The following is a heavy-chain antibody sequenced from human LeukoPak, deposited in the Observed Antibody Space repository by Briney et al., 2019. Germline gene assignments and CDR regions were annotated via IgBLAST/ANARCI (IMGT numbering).Heavy chain of an antibody. CDR2: INPNSGGT. CDR3: ARVSRAGYSSVDY. Sequence: ASVKVSCKASGYTFTGYYMHWVRQAPGQGLEWMGWINPNSGGTNYAQRFQGRVTMTRDTSISTAYMELSRLRSDDTAVYYCARVSRAGYSSVDYWGQGTLVTVSS. CDR1: GYTFTGYY. V-gene: IGHV1-2*02. J-gene: IGHJ4*02. D-gene: IGHD6-19*01.